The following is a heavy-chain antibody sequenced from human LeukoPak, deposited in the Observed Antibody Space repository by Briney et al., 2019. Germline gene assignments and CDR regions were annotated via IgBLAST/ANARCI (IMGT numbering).Heavy chain of an antibody. CDR3: ARDPDVGHDIVATTNDV. Sequence: ASVKVSCKASGYTFTSYYMHWVRQAPGQGLEWMGIINPSGGSTSYAQKFQGRVTMTRDTSTSTVYMELSSLRSEDTAVYYCARDPDVGHDIVATTNDVWGQGTLVTVSS. J-gene: IGHJ4*02. CDR2: INPSGGST. D-gene: IGHD5-12*01. CDR1: GYTFTSYY. V-gene: IGHV1-46*01.